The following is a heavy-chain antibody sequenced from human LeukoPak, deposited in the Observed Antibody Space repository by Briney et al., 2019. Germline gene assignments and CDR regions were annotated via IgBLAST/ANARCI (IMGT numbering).Heavy chain of an antibody. CDR3: ARETAGYCDGATCYSFHCFDH. V-gene: IGHV3-23*01. Sequence: GGSLRLSCAASGFTFSNYAMSWVRQAPGKGLEWVSGISGSGGSTSYADSVKGRFTISRDNSKNMLFLQMNSLRAEDTATYYCARETAGYCDGATCYSFHCFDHWGQGVLVTVSS. CDR2: ISGSGGST. CDR1: GFTFSNYA. D-gene: IGHD2-15*01. J-gene: IGHJ4*02.